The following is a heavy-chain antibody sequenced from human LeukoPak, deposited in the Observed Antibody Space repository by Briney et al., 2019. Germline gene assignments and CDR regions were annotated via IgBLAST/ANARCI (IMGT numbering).Heavy chain of an antibody. CDR1: GYTFTSYD. Sequence: ASVKVSXKASGYTFTSYDINWVRQAPGQGLEWMGWMNPNSGNTGYAQKFQGRVTMTRNTSISTAYMELSSLRSEDTAVYYCASRYSSGWFGPYNWFDPWGQGTLVTVSS. V-gene: IGHV1-8*01. J-gene: IGHJ5*02. CDR2: MNPNSGNT. D-gene: IGHD6-19*01. CDR3: ASRYSSGWFGPYNWFDP.